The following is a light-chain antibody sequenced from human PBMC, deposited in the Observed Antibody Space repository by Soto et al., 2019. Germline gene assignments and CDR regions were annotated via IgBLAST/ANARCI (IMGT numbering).Light chain of an antibody. CDR1: SSDVGAYNY. J-gene: IGLJ1*01. CDR3: CSYTSSSSLV. Sequence: QSALTQPASVYGSTRQSITISCTGTSSDVGAYNYVSWYQQYPGKAPKLMIYDVTSRPSGVSNRFSGSKSGNAASLTISGLQAEDEADYYCCSYTSSSSLVFGTGTKVTVL. V-gene: IGLV2-14*03. CDR2: DVT.